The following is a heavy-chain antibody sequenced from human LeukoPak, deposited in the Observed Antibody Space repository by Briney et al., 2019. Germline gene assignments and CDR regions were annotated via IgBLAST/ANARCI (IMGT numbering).Heavy chain of an antibody. CDR1: GASISSSNW. V-gene: IGHV4-4*02. J-gene: IGHJ4*02. Sequence: SETLSLTCAVSGASISSSNWWSWVRQPPGKRLEWIGEIYHGGNTNYNPSLRSRVIISVDKSKNQFSLKVNSVTAADTAVYYCARDTDDFWSGYSSLDYWGQGTLVTVSS. D-gene: IGHD3-3*01. CDR3: ARDTDDFWSGYSSLDY. CDR2: IYHGGNT.